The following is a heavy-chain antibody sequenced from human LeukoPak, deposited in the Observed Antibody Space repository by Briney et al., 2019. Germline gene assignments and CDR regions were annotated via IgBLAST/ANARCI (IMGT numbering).Heavy chain of an antibody. Sequence: GGSLRLSCAASGFTFSNAWMSWVRQAPGKGLEWVGRIKSKTDGGTTDYAAPVKGRFTISRDDSKNTLYLQMNSLKTEDTAVYYCTTDLVSGWYFDYWGQGTLVTVSS. CDR3: TTDLVSGWYFDY. V-gene: IGHV3-15*01. D-gene: IGHD6-19*01. J-gene: IGHJ4*02. CDR2: IKSKTDGGTT. CDR1: GFTFSNAW.